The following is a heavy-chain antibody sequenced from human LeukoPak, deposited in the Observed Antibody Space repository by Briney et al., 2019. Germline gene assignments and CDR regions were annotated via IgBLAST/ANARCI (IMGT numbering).Heavy chain of an antibody. CDR1: GFTFRSYG. CDR3: ARGLFLSGYLYAFDI. J-gene: IGHJ3*02. D-gene: IGHD3-3*01. Sequence: GGSLRLSCAASGFTFRSYGMHWARQAPGKGLEWVTIIRYDGTNKYYADSVKGRCTISRDNSKNTLYLQMNSLRVEDTAVYYCARGLFLSGYLYAFDIWGQGTVVTVSS. V-gene: IGHV3-30*02. CDR2: IRYDGTNK.